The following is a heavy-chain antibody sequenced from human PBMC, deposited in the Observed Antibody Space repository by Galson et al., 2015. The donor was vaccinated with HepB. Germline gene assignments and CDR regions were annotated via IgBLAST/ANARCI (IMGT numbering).Heavy chain of an antibody. D-gene: IGHD3-10*01. CDR3: VKDQNSGGRPVFGLYFQY. CDR1: GFTFSDYT. V-gene: IGHV3-30-3*01. Sequence: SLRLSCAASGFTFSDYTIHWVRQAPGKGLEWVALISDYGNNQYYAPSLSGRFTISRDNSKNTVYLQMNSLRTEDTAVYYCVKDQNSGGRPVFGLYFQYWGRGVLVSVSS. CDR2: ISDYGNNQ. J-gene: IGHJ4*02.